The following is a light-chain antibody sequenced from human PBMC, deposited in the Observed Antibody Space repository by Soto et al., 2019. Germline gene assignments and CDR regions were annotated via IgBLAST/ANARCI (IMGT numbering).Light chain of an antibody. CDR3: CSYAGSYTHPV. CDR1: SSDVGGYNY. V-gene: IGLV2-11*01. CDR2: DVS. Sequence: QSALTQPRSVSGSPGQSVTISCTGTSSDVGGYNYVSWYQQHPGKAPKLMIYDVSKRPSGVPDRFSGSKSGNTASLTISGRQSEDEADYYCCSYAGSYTHPVFGGGTQLTVL. J-gene: IGLJ7*01.